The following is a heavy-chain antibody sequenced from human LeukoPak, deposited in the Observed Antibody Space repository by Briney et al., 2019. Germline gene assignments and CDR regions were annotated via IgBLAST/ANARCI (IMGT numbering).Heavy chain of an antibody. Sequence: QPGGSLRLSCAASGFTFSNYAMSWVRQAPGQGLEWVSATSGSGKATYCAGSVKGRFIISKDNSKNMLFLQMNSLRAEDTAAYYCAKGDLQWLATNTFDYWGQGVLVTVSS. D-gene: IGHD6-19*01. V-gene: IGHV3-23*01. J-gene: IGHJ4*02. CDR1: GFTFSNYA. CDR2: TSGSGKAT. CDR3: AKGDLQWLATNTFDY.